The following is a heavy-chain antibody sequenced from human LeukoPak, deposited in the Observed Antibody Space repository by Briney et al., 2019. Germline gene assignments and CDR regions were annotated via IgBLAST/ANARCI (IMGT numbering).Heavy chain of an antibody. CDR1: GFTFSSYA. CDR2: ISGSGGST. CDR3: AKDPRYSSSSQVEFDY. Sequence: GGSLRLSCAASGFTFSSYAMSWVRQAPGKGLEWVSAISGSGGSTYYADSVKGRFTISRDNSKNTLYLQTNSLRAEDTAVYYCAKDPRYSSSSQVEFDYWGQGTLVTVSS. V-gene: IGHV3-23*01. D-gene: IGHD6-6*01. J-gene: IGHJ4*02.